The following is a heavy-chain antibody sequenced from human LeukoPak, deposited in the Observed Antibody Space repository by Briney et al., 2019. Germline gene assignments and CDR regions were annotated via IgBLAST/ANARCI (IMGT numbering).Heavy chain of an antibody. CDR3: ARASRFLGYCSGGSCYLDAFDT. V-gene: IGHV4-4*07. D-gene: IGHD2-15*01. Sequence: PSETLSLTCTVSGGSISSYYWSWIRQPAGKGLEWIGRIYTSGSTNYNPSPKSRVTMSVDTSKNQFSLKLSSVTAADTAVYYCARASRFLGYCSGGSCYLDAFDTWGQGTMVTVSS. CDR1: GGSISSYY. J-gene: IGHJ3*02. CDR2: IYTSGST.